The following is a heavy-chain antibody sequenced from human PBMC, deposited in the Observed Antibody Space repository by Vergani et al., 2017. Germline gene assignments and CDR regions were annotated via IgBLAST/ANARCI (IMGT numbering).Heavy chain of an antibody. CDR1: GFTFSSYS. V-gene: IGHV3-21*01. Sequence: EVQLVESGGGLVKPGGSLRLSCAASGFTFSSYSMNWVRQAPGKGLELVSSISSSSSYIYYADSVKGRFTISRDNAKNSLYLQMNSLRAEDTAVYYCARGTDIXVVVAARSTYYFDYWGQGTLVTVSS. J-gene: IGHJ4*02. D-gene: IGHD2-15*01. CDR3: ARGTDIXVVVAARSTYYFDY. CDR2: ISSSSSYI.